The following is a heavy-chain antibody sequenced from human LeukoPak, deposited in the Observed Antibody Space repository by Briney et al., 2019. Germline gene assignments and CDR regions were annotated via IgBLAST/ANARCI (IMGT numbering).Heavy chain of an antibody. J-gene: IGHJ4*02. Sequence: GASVKVSCKASGYTFSSFYLHWVRQAPGQGLEWMAIITPNTGDTTYAPKFQDRLIMTRDRSTSTVYMELHSLRSEDTAVYYCARSRNYYRVYFDNWGQGTLVPVSS. CDR2: ITPNTGDT. CDR3: ARSRNYYRVYFDN. V-gene: IGHV1-46*01. CDR1: GYTFSSFY. D-gene: IGHD3-10*01.